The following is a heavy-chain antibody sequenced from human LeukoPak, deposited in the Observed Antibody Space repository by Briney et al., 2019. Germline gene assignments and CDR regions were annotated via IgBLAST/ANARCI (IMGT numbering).Heavy chain of an antibody. V-gene: IGHV4-34*01. Sequence: PSETLSLTCAVYGGSFSGYYWSWIRQPPGKGLEWIGEINHSGSTNYNPSLKSRVTISVDTSKNQFSLKLSSVTAADTAVYYCARTRCSGGSCPAAFYYYYMDVWGKGTTVTVSS. J-gene: IGHJ6*03. D-gene: IGHD2-15*01. CDR1: GGSFSGYY. CDR3: ARTRCSGGSCPAAFYYYYMDV. CDR2: INHSGST.